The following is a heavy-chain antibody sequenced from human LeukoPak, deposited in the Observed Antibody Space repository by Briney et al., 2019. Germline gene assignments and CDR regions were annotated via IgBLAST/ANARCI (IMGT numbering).Heavy chain of an antibody. Sequence: ASVKVSCKASGYTFTSYGISWVRQAPGQGLEWMGWISAYNGNTNYAQKLQGRVTMTTDTSTSTAYMELRSLRSDDTAVYYCARGDHYDFWSCYYGWGNGWFDPWGQGTLVTVSS. V-gene: IGHV1-18*01. J-gene: IGHJ5*02. CDR1: GYTFTSYG. CDR2: ISAYNGNT. CDR3: ARGDHYDFWSCYYGWGNGWFDP. D-gene: IGHD3-3*01.